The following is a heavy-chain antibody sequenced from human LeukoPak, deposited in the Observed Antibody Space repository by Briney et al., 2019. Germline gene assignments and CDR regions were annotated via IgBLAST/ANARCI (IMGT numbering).Heavy chain of an antibody. CDR2: IYYSGST. CDR1: GGSVSSGSYY. V-gene: IGHV4-61*01. J-gene: IGHJ5*02. D-gene: IGHD3-3*02. Sequence: NPSETLSLTCTVSGGSVSSGSYYWNWIRQPPGKGLEWIGDIYYSGSTCYNRSLNSRDTIRLDTSKNQSSLKLSSLTAADTAVLFCARGDISIRGWFAPWGQGTLGTVSS. CDR3: ARGDISIRGWFAP.